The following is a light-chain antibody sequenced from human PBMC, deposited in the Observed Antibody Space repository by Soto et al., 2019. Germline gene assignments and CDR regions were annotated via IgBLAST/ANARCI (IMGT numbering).Light chain of an antibody. J-gene: IGKJ1*01. Sequence: DIQMTQSPTSLSASVEDRVISTCRASQSISNHLTWYQQKPGKAPKLLIFAASSLQSGVPSRFSGSRSGPDFTLTISSLQPEDFATYYCQQSYSSPPTFGQGTKVDIK. V-gene: IGKV1-39*01. CDR2: AAS. CDR1: QSISNH. CDR3: QQSYSSPPT.